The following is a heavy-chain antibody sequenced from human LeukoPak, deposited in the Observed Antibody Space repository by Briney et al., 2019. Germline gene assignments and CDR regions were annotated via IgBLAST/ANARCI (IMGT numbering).Heavy chain of an antibody. CDR3: ARGGCTGGSCYDSAY. D-gene: IGHD2-15*01. Sequence: ASVKVSCKASGYTFTSYAMNWVRQAPGQGLEWMGWINPNSGGTEYAQKLQGRVTMTRDTSISTVYMELSRLTYDDTAVYYCARGGCTGGSCYDSAYWGQGTLVTVSS. CDR2: INPNSGGT. CDR1: GYTFTSYA. V-gene: IGHV1-2*02. J-gene: IGHJ4*02.